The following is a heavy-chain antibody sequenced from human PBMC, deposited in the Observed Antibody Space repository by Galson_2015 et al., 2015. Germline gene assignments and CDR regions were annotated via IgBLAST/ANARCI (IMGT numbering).Heavy chain of an antibody. CDR3: TTDAGGIAAAGTI. CDR2: IKSKTDGGTT. J-gene: IGHJ4*02. Sequence: SLRLSCAASGFTFSNAWMRWVRQAPGKGLEWVGRIKSKTDGGTTDYAAPVKGRFTISRDDSKNTLYLQMNSLKTEDTAVYYCTTDAGGIAAAGTIWGQGTLVTVSA. V-gene: IGHV3-15*01. CDR1: GFTFSNAW. D-gene: IGHD6-13*01.